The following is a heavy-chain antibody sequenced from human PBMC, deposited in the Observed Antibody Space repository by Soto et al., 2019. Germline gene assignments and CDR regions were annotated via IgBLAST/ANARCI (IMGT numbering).Heavy chain of an antibody. CDR2: IXXXGXSX. D-gene: IGHD6-19*01. V-gene: IGHV3-74*01. J-gene: IGHJ4*02. CDR3: ARVDSGWSNPFDY. CDR1: GFTFSSYW. Sequence: LRLSCAASGFTFSSYWMQWVRQAPGKGLVWVSRIXXXGXSXXXAXXXXGRFTISRDNAKNTLYLQMNSLRAEDTAVYYCARVDSGWSNPFDYWGQGTLVTVSS.